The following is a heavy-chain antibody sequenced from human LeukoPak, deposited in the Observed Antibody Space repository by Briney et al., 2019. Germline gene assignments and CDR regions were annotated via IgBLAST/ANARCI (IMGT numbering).Heavy chain of an antibody. Sequence: GGSLRLSCAASGFTFSTYTLSWVPQAPGKALEWVSSIESITTNIFYAGSVQGRFTISRGNGKNSLYLQMNSLRGVDTAVYYCARPDYSSNPYGMDVWGQGTTVTVSS. CDR1: GFTFSTYT. CDR3: ARPDYSSNPYGMDV. V-gene: IGHV3-21*01. D-gene: IGHD4-11*01. CDR2: IESITTNI. J-gene: IGHJ6*02.